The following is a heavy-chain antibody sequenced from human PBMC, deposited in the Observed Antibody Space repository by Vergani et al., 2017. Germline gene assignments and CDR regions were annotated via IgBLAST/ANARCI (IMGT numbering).Heavy chain of an antibody. CDR2: IHNRGNT. CDR3: ARSQGDYWYFDL. Sequence: QLRLEESGPGLVKPSETLSLTCSVSGDSIGSGFYWAWIRQSPGEGLQWLTSIHNRGNTYHNPSLKSRVSVSLDTPKNRFSLNLTSVTATDTPGYYCARSQGDYWYFDLWGPGSLVTVSS. J-gene: IGHJ2*01. V-gene: IGHV4-38-2*01. D-gene: IGHD2-21*01. CDR1: GDSIGSGFY.